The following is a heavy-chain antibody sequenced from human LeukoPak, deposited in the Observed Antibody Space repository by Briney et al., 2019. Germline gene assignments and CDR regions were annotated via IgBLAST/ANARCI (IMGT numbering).Heavy chain of an antibody. CDR2: ISSSSSTI. J-gene: IGHJ6*03. CDR1: GFTFSSYS. D-gene: IGHD3-22*01. CDR3: ARSPHSSGSAGYYYYYYMDV. Sequence: GRSLRLSCAASGFTFSSYSMNWVRQAPGKGLEWVSYISSSSSTIYYADSVKGRFTISRDNAKNSLYLQMNSLRAEDTAVYYCARSPHSSGSAGYYYYYYMDVWGKGTTVTVSS. V-gene: IGHV3-48*04.